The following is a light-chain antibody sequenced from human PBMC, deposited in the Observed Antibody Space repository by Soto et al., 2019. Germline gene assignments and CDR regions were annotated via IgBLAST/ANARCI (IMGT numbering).Light chain of an antibody. Sequence: DIQMTQSPSSVSASVGDRVTITCRASQGITNRLAWYQQKPGKAPKLLIYDASNLETGVPSRFSGSGSVTHFTFTISSLQPEDIATYYCQHYDNLPFFGPGTKVDIK. CDR3: QHYDNLPF. CDR2: DAS. J-gene: IGKJ3*01. CDR1: QGITNR. V-gene: IGKV1-33*01.